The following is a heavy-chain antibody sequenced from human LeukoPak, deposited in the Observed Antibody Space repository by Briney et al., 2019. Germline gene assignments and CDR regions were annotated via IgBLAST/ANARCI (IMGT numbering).Heavy chain of an antibody. D-gene: IGHD5-24*01. CDR2: IIPILGIA. V-gene: IGHV1-69*04. J-gene: IGHJ4*02. Sequence: SVKVSCKASGGTLSSYAISWVRQAPGQGLEWMGRIIPILGIANYAQKFQGRVTITADKSMSTAYMELSSLRSEDTAVYYCASAVEMATIRADYWGQGTLVTVSS. CDR3: ASAVEMATIRADY. CDR1: GGTLSSYA.